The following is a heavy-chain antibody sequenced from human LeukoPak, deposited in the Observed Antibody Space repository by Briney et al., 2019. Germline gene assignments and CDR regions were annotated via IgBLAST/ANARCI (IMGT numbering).Heavy chain of an antibody. CDR2: IGNTET. Sequence: GGSLRLSCVASGFTFDTFAMSWVRQAPGKGLEWVSGIGNTETYYADSVKGRFTISRDNSKSTIYLHMNNLRAEDTALYYCARDGQAFNSNWDYFEYRGQGTPVTVSS. CDR3: ARDGQAFNSNWDYFEY. CDR1: GFTFDTFA. V-gene: IGHV3-23*01. D-gene: IGHD7-27*01. J-gene: IGHJ4*02.